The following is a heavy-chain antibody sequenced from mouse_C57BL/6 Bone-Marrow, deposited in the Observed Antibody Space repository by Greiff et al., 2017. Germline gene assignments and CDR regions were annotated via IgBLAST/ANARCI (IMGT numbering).Heavy chain of an antibody. CDR3: ARLGRGY. Sequence: QVQLKESGAELVMPGASVKLSCKASGYTFTSYWMHWVKQRPGQGLEWIGEIDPSDSYTNYNQKFKGKSTLTVDKSSSTAYMQLSSLTSEDSAVYYCARLGRGYWGQGTTLTVSS. J-gene: IGHJ2*01. D-gene: IGHD4-1*01. CDR2: IDPSDSYT. CDR1: GYTFTSYW. V-gene: IGHV1-69*01.